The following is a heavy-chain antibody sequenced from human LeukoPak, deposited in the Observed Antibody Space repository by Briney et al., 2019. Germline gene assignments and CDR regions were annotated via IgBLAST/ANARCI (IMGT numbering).Heavy chain of an antibody. CDR2: INTDGTVT. CDR1: GFTFSKYW. D-gene: IGHD6-19*01. V-gene: IGHV3-74*01. Sequence: GGSLRLSCAASGFTFSKYWMLWVRQAPGKGLESVSRINTDGTVTTYADSVKGRFTVSRDNADNTMFLQMNSVRDEDTAVYYCATKQWLAPPPDSWGQGTLVPVSS. CDR3: ATKQWLAPPPDS. J-gene: IGHJ4*02.